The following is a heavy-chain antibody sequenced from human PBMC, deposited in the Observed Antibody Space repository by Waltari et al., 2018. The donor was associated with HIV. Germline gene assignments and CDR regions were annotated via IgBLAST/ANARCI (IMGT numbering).Heavy chain of an antibody. CDR2: IYPGDSDT. J-gene: IGHJ6*02. CDR1: GYSFTNHW. D-gene: IGHD4-4*01. CDR3: ARSGGYSNYFWRAGLDV. Sequence: DVQLVQSGAEVKKPGESLKISCTGFGYSFTNHWLAWVRQTPGKGLEWMGIIYPGDSDTRYSQSFEGRVTISVDKSITTAYLQWSSLKASDTAMYYCARSGGYSNYFWRAGLDVWGQGTTVTVSS. V-gene: IGHV5-51*03.